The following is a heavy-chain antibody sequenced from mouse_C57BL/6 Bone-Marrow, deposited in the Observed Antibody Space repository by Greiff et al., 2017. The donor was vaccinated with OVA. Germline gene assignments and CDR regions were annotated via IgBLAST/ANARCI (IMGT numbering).Heavy chain of an antibody. J-gene: IGHJ2*01. V-gene: IGHV7-3*01. CDR2: IRNKANGYTT. CDR1: GFTFTAYY. Sequence: EVKLVESGGGLVQPGGSLSLSCAASGFTFTAYYMSWVRQPPGKALEWLGFIRNKANGYTTEYSASVKGRFTISRDHSQSILYLQMNALRAEDSATYYCARFPLYDGWGENYFDYWGQGTTLTVSS. D-gene: IGHD2-3*01. CDR3: ARFPLYDGWGENYFDY.